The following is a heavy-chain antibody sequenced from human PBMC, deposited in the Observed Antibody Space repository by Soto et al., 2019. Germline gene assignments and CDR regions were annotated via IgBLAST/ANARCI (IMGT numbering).Heavy chain of an antibody. V-gene: IGHV4-34*01. J-gene: IGHJ3*02. Sequence: QVHLQQWGAGLLKPSETLSLTCAVYGGSFSGYYWGWIRQPPGKGREWIGEIRHSGRTNYNPSLKSRVTISVDTSKNQFSLNLNYMTAADTAMYYCAGGPRDIWGQGTMVTVSS. CDR1: GGSFSGYY. CDR3: AGGPRDI. CDR2: IRHSGRT.